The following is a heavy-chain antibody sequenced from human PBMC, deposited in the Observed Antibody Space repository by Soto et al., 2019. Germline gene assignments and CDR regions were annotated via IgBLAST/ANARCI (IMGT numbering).Heavy chain of an antibody. J-gene: IGHJ2*01. CDR2: INPGTGDT. D-gene: IGHD2-15*01. Sequence: QVQLVQSGAEVKKPGASVKVSCRASVYAFSNYAIYWVRQAPGQRLEWMGWINPGTGDTKYSQKFQGRVTITRDTSASTAYMDRSSLRSEDTAVYYCARDQGYCSGGSCFLWYCDLWGRGTLVTVSS. CDR1: VYAFSNYA. CDR3: ARDQGYCSGGSCFLWYCDL. V-gene: IGHV1-3*01.